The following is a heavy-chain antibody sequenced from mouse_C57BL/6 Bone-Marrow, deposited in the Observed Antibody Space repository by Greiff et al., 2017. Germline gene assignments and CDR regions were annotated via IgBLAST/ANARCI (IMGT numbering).Heavy chain of an antibody. D-gene: IGHD2-5*01. Sequence: EVQLVESGPGLVKPSQSLSLTCSVTGYSITSGYYWNWIRQFPGNKLEWMGYISYDGSNNYNPSLKNRISITLDTSKNQFFLKFNSVTTEDTATYYCARYYSNYGPYYAMDYWGQGASVTVSS. J-gene: IGHJ4*01. CDR3: ARYYSNYGPYYAMDY. CDR1: GYSITSGYY. CDR2: ISYDGSN. V-gene: IGHV3-6*01.